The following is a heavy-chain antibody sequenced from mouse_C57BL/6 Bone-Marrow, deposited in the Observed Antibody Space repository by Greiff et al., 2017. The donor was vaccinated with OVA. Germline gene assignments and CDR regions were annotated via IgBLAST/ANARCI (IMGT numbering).Heavy chain of an antibody. CDR3: ARGPTVEAMDY. V-gene: IGHV1-64*01. CDR2: IHPNSGST. CDR1: GYTFTSYW. J-gene: IGHJ4*01. D-gene: IGHD1-1*01. Sequence: QVQLQQPGAELVKPGASVKLSCKASGYTFTSYWMHWVKQRPGQGLEWIGMIHPNSGSTNYNEKFKSKATLTVDKSSSTAYMQLSSLTSEDAAVYYCARGPTVEAMDYWGQGTSVTVSS.